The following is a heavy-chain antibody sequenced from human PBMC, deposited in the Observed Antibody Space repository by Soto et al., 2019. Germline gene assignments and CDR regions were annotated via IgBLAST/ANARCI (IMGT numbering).Heavy chain of an antibody. CDR3: ARDLSTTVTSPFNWFDP. J-gene: IGHJ5*02. V-gene: IGHV1-18*01. CDR1: GYTFTNYG. Sequence: ASVKVSCKASGYTFTNYGITWVRQAPGQGLEWMGWISAYNGNTNYAQKFQGRVTMTTDTSTSTAYMELRSLRSDDTAVYYCARDLSTTVTSPFNWFDPWGQGTLVTVS. D-gene: IGHD4-17*01. CDR2: ISAYNGNT.